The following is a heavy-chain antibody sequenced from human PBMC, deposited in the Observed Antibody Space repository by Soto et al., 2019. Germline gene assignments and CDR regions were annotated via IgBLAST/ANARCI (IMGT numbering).Heavy chain of an antibody. V-gene: IGHV3-23*01. J-gene: IGHJ5*02. CDR3: AKVVEAAGTYDWCDP. Sequence: EVLLLESGGGLVQPGGSLRLSCAASGFTFSSYAMSWVRQAPGKGLEWVSAISGSGGSTYYADSVKGRFTISRDNSKNTLYLQMNSLRAEDTAVYYCAKVVEAAGTYDWCDPWGQGTLVTVSS. D-gene: IGHD6-13*01. CDR2: ISGSGGST. CDR1: GFTFSSYA.